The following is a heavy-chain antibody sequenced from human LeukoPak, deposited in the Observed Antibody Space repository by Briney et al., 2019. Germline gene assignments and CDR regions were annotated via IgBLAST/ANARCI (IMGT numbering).Heavy chain of an antibody. CDR3: ARDLRITMIVEAFLRGGTAGY. CDR1: GYTFTSYG. D-gene: IGHD3-22*01. CDR2: ISAYNGNT. Sequence: ASVEVSCKASGYTFTSYGISWVRQAPGQGLEWMGWISAYNGNTNYAQKLQGRVTMTTDTSTSTAYMELRSLRSDDTAVYYCARDLRITMIVEAFLRGGTAGYWGQGTLVTVSS. V-gene: IGHV1-18*01. J-gene: IGHJ4*02.